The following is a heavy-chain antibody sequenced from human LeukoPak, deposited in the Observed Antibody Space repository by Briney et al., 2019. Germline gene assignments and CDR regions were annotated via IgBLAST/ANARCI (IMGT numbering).Heavy chain of an antibody. V-gene: IGHV3-48*03. CDR2: ISSSGSSI. D-gene: IGHD3-3*01. Sequence: GGSLRLSCAASGFTFSRYEMNWVRQAPGKGLEWVSYISSSGSSIYYADSVKGRFTISRDNDKNLLFLQMSSLRAEDTAIYHCARSLFPFFDYWGQGSLVTVSS. J-gene: IGHJ4*02. CDR3: ARSLFPFFDY. CDR1: GFTFSRYE.